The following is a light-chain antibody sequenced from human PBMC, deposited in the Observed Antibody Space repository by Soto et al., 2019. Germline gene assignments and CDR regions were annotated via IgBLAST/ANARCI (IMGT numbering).Light chain of an antibody. CDR2: DVS. CDR1: SSDVGGYNY. V-gene: IGLV2-14*01. CDR3: SSYTSSSPYV. J-gene: IGLJ1*01. Sequence: QSVLTQPASVSGSPGHSITISCTGTSSDVGGYNYASWYQQHPGKAPKLMIYDVSNRPSGVSNRFSGSKSGNTASLTISGLQAEDEADYYCSSYTSSSPYVFGTGTKVTVL.